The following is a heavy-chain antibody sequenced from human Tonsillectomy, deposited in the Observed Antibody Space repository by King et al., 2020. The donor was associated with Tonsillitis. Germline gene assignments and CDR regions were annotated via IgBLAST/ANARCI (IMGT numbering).Heavy chain of an antibody. D-gene: IGHD2-8*02. CDR3: ARALVSYYGMGV. J-gene: IGHJ6*02. Sequence: VRLVESGGGVVQPGRSLRLSCAASGFTFSSYGMHWVRQAPGKGLEWGAAIWYDGNNKYYADSVKGRFTISRDNSKNTLYLQMNSMRAEDTAVYYCARALVSYYGMGVWGQGTTVTVSS. V-gene: IGHV3-33*01. CDR1: GFTFSSYG. CDR2: IWYDGNNK.